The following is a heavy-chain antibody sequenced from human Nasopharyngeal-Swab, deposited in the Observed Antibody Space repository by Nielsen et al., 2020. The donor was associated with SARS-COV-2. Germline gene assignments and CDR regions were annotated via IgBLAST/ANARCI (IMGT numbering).Heavy chain of an antibody. CDR2: VNQDGSRT. Sequence: GESLKISCVASGVIFSKYWMHWVRQAPGEGLVWVSRVNQDGSRTDYADSVRGRFTISRDNAKNTLYLQMNSLRVEDTAVYYCVKHQGSSSDQWGQGTLVTVSS. CDR1: GVIFSKYW. V-gene: IGHV3-74*01. CDR3: VKHQGSSSDQ. J-gene: IGHJ4*02.